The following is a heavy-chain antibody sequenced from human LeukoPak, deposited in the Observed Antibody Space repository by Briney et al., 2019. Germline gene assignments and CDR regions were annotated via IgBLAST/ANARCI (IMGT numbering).Heavy chain of an antibody. CDR1: GFTVNSNY. D-gene: IGHD6-13*01. CDR2: LYNTGNT. J-gene: IGHJ4*02. CDR3: ARLTPAAGRLYFVD. V-gene: IGHV3-53*01. Sequence: GGSLRLSCAASGFTVNSNYLSWVRQAPGKGLEWVSTLYNTGNTYYADSVKGRFSISRDNSKNTLFLQMNSLRAEDTAAYYCARLTPAAGRLYFVDWGPGTLVTVSS.